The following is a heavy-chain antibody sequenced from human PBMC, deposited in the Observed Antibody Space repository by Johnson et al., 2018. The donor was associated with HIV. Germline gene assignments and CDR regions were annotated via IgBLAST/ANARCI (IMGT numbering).Heavy chain of an antibody. CDR3: ERGRITVEGGDQRGGAFDI. D-gene: IGHD3-16*01. CDR2: ISFDGSNE. CDR1: GFNFSDYG. J-gene: IGHJ3*02. V-gene: IGHV3-30*04. Sequence: VQLVESGGGLVHPGGSLRLSCAASGFNFSDYGMHWVRQAPGKGLEWVAVISFDGSNEHYADSVRGRFTISRDNSENSLYLQMNSRRPEDTAVYFCERGRITVEGGDQRGGAFDIWGQGTMVTVSS.